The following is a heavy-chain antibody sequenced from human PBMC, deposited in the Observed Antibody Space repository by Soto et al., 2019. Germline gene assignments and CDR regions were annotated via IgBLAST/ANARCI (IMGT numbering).Heavy chain of an antibody. CDR2: ISGSGGST. J-gene: IGHJ6*02. CDR3: AQDLTVLVGYYFPYYGIDV. Sequence: LRLSCAASGFTFSSYAMSSVRQAPGKGLEWVSAISGSGGSTYYADSVKGRFTISRDNSKNTLYLQMNSLRAEDTAVYYCAQDLTVLVGYYFPYYGIDVWGPGTTVTGSS. CDR1: GFTFSSYA. V-gene: IGHV3-23*01. D-gene: IGHD2-8*02.